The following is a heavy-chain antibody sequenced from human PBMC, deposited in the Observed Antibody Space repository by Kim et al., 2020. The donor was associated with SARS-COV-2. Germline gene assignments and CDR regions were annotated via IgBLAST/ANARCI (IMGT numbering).Heavy chain of an antibody. CDR1: GFTFSSYA. CDR2: ISGSGGST. J-gene: IGHJ3*02. Sequence: GGSLRLSCAASGFTFSSYALSWVRQAPGKGLEWVSAISGSGGSTYYADSVKGRFTFSRDNSKNMLFLQMNSLRAEDTAVYYCAKDLKQVSLWDTDLWALDAFDIWGQGTMVTVSS. D-gene: IGHD3-10*01. CDR3: AKDLKQVSLWDTDLWALDAFDI. V-gene: IGHV3-23*01.